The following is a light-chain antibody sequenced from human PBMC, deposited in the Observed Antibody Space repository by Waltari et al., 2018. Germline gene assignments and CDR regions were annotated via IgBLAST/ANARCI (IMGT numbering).Light chain of an antibody. CDR2: GNN. Sequence: QSVLTQPPSVSGAPGQRVTISCPGSSSNIGAGYGVHWYQQLPGTAPKLLIYGNNNRPSGVPDRFSGSASGSSASLAISGLQAEDEADYYCQSYDSSLSGQGVFGGGTKLTVL. CDR3: QSYDSSLSGQGV. V-gene: IGLV1-40*01. CDR1: SSNIGAGYG. J-gene: IGLJ3*02.